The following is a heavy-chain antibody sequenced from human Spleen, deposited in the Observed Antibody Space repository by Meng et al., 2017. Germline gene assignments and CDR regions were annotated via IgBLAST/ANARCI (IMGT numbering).Heavy chain of an antibody. D-gene: IGHD2-21*02. CDR3: AGGAVVTLIFYHAMDV. CDR1: GGSISSSY. V-gene: IGHV4-59*08. CDR2: IYYSGST. Sequence: SETLSLTCTVSGGSISSSYWSWIRQPPGKGLEWIGYIYYSGSTNYNPSLKSRVTISVDTSKNQFSLKLTSVTAADAAVYYCAGGAVVTLIFYHAMDVWGQGTTVTVSS. J-gene: IGHJ6*02.